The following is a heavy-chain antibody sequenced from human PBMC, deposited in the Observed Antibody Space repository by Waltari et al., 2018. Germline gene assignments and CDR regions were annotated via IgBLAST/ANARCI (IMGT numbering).Heavy chain of an antibody. CDR3: ARAREHSDXFWNGYSXYFDQ. V-gene: IGHV3-11*01. CDR2: MDSGDNVR. J-gene: IGHJ4*02. D-gene: IGHD3-3*01. Sequence: QVQLVESGGGLVKPGGXLRLSXTASGXGISHXYMXWIRQAHGRVLEWMSYMDSGDNVRHXADAVKGRCXISXDNXKNSXXLXXNSLRADXXXVYXCARAREHSDXFWNGYSXYFDQWGQGXLVAVSS. CDR1: GXGISHXY.